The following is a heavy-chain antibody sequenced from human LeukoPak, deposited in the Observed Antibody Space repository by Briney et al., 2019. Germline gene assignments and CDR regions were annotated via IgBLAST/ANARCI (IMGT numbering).Heavy chain of an antibody. Sequence: GGSLRLSCAASGFTFSSYSMNWVRQAPGKGLEWASSISSSSSYIYYADSVKGRFTISRDNAKNSLYLQMNSLRAEDTAVYYCARDPVVSSSTSPYYFDYWGQGTLVTVSS. V-gene: IGHV3-21*01. CDR3: ARDPVVSSSTSPYYFDY. J-gene: IGHJ4*02. CDR2: ISSSSSYI. CDR1: GFTFSSYS. D-gene: IGHD2-2*01.